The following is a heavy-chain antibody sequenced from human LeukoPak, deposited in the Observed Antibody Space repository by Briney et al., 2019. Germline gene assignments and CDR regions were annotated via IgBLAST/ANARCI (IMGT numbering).Heavy chain of an antibody. V-gene: IGHV3-23*01. J-gene: IGHJ5*02. CDR1: GFTFSSCA. Sequence: GGSLRLSWAASGFTFSSCAMSWVRQAPGKGLEWVSAISGSGGSTLYADSVKGRFTISRANSKNTLYLQMNSLRAEDTAVYYCAKVRAPNWFDPWGQGTLVTVSS. CDR2: ISGSGGST. CDR3: AKVRAPNWFDP.